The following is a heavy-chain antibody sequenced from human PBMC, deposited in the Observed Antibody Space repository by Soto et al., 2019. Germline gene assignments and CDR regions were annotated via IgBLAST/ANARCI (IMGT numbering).Heavy chain of an antibody. J-gene: IGHJ1*01. CDR3: ARDRIIAVAGTHFQH. V-gene: IGHV3-30-3*01. D-gene: IGHD6-19*01. CDR2: ISYDGSNK. CDR1: GFTFSSYA. Sequence: QVQLVESGGGVVQPGRSLRLSCAASGFTFSSYAMHWVRQAPGKGLEWVAVISYDGSNKYYADSVKDRFTISRDNSKNTLYLQMNSLRAEDTAVYYCARDRIIAVAGTHFQHWGQGTLVTVSS.